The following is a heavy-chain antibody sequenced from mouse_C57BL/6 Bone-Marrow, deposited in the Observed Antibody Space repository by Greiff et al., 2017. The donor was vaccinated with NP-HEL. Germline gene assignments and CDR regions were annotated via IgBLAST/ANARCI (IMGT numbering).Heavy chain of an antibody. CDR1: GYTFTSYW. D-gene: IGHD2-3*01. V-gene: IGHV1-53*01. CDR3: ARSDYDGYSWYFDV. Sequence: VQLQQPGTELVKPGASVKLSCKASGYTFTSYWMHWVKQRPGQGLEWIGNINPSNGGTNYNEKFKSKATLTVDKSASTAYMQLSSLTSEDSAVYYCARSDYDGYSWYFDVWGTGTTVTVSS. CDR2: INPSNGGT. J-gene: IGHJ1*03.